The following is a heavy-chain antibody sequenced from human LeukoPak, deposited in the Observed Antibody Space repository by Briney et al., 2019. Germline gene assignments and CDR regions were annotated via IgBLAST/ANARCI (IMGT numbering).Heavy chain of an antibody. V-gene: IGHV4-59*08. J-gene: IGHJ5*01. D-gene: IGHD3-10*01. Sequence: RPSETLSLTCTVSDDSINTFYWSWIRQPPGKGLEWIGYVPYSGSTKYNPSLKSRVTISADASKSQFSLRLNSVTAADTAMYYCARLPGTGNYGWFDSWGQGTLVTVSS. CDR2: VPYSGST. CDR1: DDSINTFY. CDR3: ARLPGTGNYGWFDS.